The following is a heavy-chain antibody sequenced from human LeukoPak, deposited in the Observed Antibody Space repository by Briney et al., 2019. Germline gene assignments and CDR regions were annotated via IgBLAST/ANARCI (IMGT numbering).Heavy chain of an antibody. CDR2: ISHDGSNK. V-gene: IGHV3-30*18. D-gene: IGHD3-10*01. J-gene: IGHJ5*02. CDR1: GFTFSSYG. CDR3: AKDSETLWFGESLRGRNWFDP. Sequence: GGSLRLSCAASGFTFSSYGMHWVRQAPGKGLEWVAVISHDGSNKYYADSVKGRFTISRDNSKNTLYLQMNSLRAEDTAVYYCAKDSETLWFGESLRGRNWFDPWGQGTLVTVSS.